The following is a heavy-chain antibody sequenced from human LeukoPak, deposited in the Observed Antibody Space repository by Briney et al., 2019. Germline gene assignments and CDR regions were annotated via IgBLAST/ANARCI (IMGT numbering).Heavy chain of an antibody. D-gene: IGHD2-2*02. J-gene: IGHJ4*02. V-gene: IGHV3-48*04. CDR1: GFTFSNYP. Sequence: GGSLRLSCAASGFTFSNYPMIWVRQAPGKGLEWISYIDGSSRTIYYEASVKGRFTISRDSAMNSVYLQMNSLRVEDTAVYYCARDRSYSIPDWGQGTLVTVSS. CDR3: ARDRSYSIPD. CDR2: IDGSSRTI.